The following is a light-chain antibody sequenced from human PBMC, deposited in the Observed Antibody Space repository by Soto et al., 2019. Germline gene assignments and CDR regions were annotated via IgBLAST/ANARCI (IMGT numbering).Light chain of an antibody. Sequence: QSVLTQPPSASGTPGQRVTISCSGSSSNIGTNTVNWYQHLPGTAPKLLIYSDNQRPSGVPDRFSGSKSGTTASLAITGLQSEDEDDYYCAAWDGSLNHILFGGGTKLTVL. V-gene: IGLV1-44*01. CDR2: SDN. J-gene: IGLJ2*01. CDR3: AAWDGSLNHIL. CDR1: SSNIGTNT.